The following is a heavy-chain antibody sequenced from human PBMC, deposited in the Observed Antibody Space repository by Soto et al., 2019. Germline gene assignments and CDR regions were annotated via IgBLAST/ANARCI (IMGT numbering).Heavy chain of an antibody. Sequence: SETLSLTCAVYGGSFSGYYWSWIRQPPGKGLEWIGEINHSGSTNYNPSLKSRVTISVDTSKNQFSLKLSSVTAADTAVYYCARTGSGSLDAFDIWGQGTMVTVSS. D-gene: IGHD1-26*01. CDR1: GGSFSGYY. CDR3: ARTGSGSLDAFDI. J-gene: IGHJ3*02. CDR2: INHSGST. V-gene: IGHV4-34*01.